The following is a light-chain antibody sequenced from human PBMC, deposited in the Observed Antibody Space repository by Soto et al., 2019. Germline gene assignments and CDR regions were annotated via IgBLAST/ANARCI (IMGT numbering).Light chain of an antibody. CDR3: QKYDSGPLT. CDR2: SAS. V-gene: IGKV1-27*01. Sequence: IQITQSPSSLSASVGDRVTITCRASQDIGPYLAWYQQKSGRVPELLIYSASTLQSGVPSRLSGSGSGADFSLTISGLQPEDAATDYCQKYDSGPLTFGGGTKVDIK. CDR1: QDIGPY. J-gene: IGKJ4*01.